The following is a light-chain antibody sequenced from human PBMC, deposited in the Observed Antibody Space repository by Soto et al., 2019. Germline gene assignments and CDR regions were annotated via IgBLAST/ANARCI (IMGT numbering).Light chain of an antibody. CDR2: GAS. J-gene: IGKJ5*01. V-gene: IGKV3-20*01. CDR1: QSVSGS. Sequence: EIVLTQAPCSLSLSQGDRATLSCRASQSVSGSLAWYQQKPAQAPRLLIYGASSRATGIPARFSGSGSGTDFTLTISRLEPEDFAVYLCQQYNIWITFGQGTRLEIK. CDR3: QQYNIWIT.